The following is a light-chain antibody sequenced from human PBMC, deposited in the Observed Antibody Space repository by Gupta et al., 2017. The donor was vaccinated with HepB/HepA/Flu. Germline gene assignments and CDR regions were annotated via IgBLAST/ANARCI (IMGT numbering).Light chain of an antibody. CDR2: KVS. CDR1: QRIGTW. J-gene: IGKJ1*01. V-gene: IGKV1-5*03. Sequence: DIQLPQSPSTLSASLGDRVTITCRASQRIGTWLAWYPQKPGKAPKLLIYKVSSLESGVPSRFSGSGSGTEFTLTISSLHPDDFTTYYCQGFDNNLWTFGQGAKVEIK. CDR3: QGFDNNLWT.